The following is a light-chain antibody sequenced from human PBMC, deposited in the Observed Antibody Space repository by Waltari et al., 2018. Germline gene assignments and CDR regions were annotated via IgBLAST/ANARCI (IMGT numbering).Light chain of an antibody. J-gene: IGKJ4*01. Sequence: EIVMTQSPATLSVSPGERVTLSCRASQSVSNKLAWYQQKPGQPPRLLIYGASTGATGFPARFSGSGSGTEFTLTISSLQSEDSAVYYCQQYNGWPLTFGGGTKVEIK. CDR2: GAS. V-gene: IGKV3-15*01. CDR3: QQYNGWPLT. CDR1: QSVSNK.